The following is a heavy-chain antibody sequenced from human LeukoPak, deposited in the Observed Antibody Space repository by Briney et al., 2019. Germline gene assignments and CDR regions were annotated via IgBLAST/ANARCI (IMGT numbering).Heavy chain of an antibody. Sequence: PGGSLRLSCGASGFTFSSYWMHWVRQAPGKGLVWVSRINNDGSSTSYADSVQGRFTISRDNAKNTLYLQMNSLRVEDTALYYCARVARGDYYYYYMDVWGKGTTVTVSS. V-gene: IGHV3-74*01. CDR1: GFTFSSYW. D-gene: IGHD3-10*01. J-gene: IGHJ6*03. CDR3: ARVARGDYYYYYMDV. CDR2: INNDGSST.